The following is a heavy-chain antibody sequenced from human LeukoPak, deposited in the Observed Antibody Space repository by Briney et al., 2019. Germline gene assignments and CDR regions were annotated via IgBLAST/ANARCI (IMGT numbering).Heavy chain of an antibody. CDR2: FDPEDGET. CDR1: GYTLTEFS. J-gene: IGHJ4*02. Sequence: ASVKVSCKVSGYTLTEFSIHWVRQAPGKGLEWMGGFDPEDGETIYAQKFQGRVTMTEDTSTDTAYMELSSLRSEDTAVYYCATESPGYSSSWYRSDLDYWGQGTLVTVSS. CDR3: ATESPGYSSSWYRSDLDY. V-gene: IGHV1-24*01. D-gene: IGHD6-13*01.